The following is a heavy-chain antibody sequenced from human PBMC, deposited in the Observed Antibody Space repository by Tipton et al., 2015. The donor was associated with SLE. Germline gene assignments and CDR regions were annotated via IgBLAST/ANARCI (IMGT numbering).Heavy chain of an antibody. Sequence: TLSLTCAVSGYSISSGYYWGWVRQPPGKGLEWIGSIYHSGSTYYNPSLKSRVTISVDTSKNQFSLKLSSVTAADTAVYYCARVSESGWYYFDYWGQGTLVTVSS. J-gene: IGHJ4*02. CDR3: ARVSESGWYYFDY. D-gene: IGHD6-19*01. V-gene: IGHV4-38-2*01. CDR1: GYSISSGYY. CDR2: IYHSGST.